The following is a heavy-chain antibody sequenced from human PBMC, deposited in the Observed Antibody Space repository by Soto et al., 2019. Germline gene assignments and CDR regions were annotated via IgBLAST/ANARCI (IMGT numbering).Heavy chain of an antibody. CDR2: IYHSGTT. CDR1: GGSISSGCY. Sequence: SETLSLTYNVSGGSISSGCYWGWVRQPPGKGLEWIGAIYHSGTTYFNPSLKSRVTMTIDTSKNQFSLSLASVAAADTAMYYCARGMNPQDYWGQGTLVTVSS. V-gene: IGHV4-38-2*02. J-gene: IGHJ4*02. D-gene: IGHD6-13*01. CDR3: ARGMNPQDY.